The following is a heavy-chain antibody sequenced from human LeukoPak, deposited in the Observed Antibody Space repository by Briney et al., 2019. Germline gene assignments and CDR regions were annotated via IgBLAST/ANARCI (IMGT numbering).Heavy chain of an antibody. V-gene: IGHV4-39*01. CDR3: ARGIVLGLFWFGDPSGWFDP. CDR2: IYYTGSP. D-gene: IGHD3-10*01. J-gene: IGHJ5*02. Sequence: PSETLSLTCTVSGGSISSSSYYWGWIRQPPGKGLEWIGSIYYTGSPYYNPSLKSRVNISVDTSKNQFSLNLTSVTAADTAVYYCARGIVLGLFWFGDPSGWFDPWGQGTLVTVSS. CDR1: GGSISSSSYY.